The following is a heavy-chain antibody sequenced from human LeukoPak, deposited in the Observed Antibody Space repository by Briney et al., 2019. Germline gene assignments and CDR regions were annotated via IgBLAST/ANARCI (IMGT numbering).Heavy chain of an antibody. CDR1: GYTLTSYY. J-gene: IGHJ4*02. CDR2: IKSKTDGGTT. V-gene: IGHV3-15*07. CDR3: TRAAGTMVY. D-gene: IGHD6-13*01. Sequence: SCKASGYTLTSYYMHWVRQAPGKGLEWVGRIKSKTDGGTTDYAAPVKGRFTISRDDSKNTLYLQMNSLKTEDTAVYYCTRAAGTMVYWGQGTLVTVSS.